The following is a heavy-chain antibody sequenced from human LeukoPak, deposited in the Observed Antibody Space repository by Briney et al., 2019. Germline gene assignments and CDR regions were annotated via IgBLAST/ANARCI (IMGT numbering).Heavy chain of an antibody. Sequence: GGSLRLSCAASGFTVSSNYMSWVRQAPGKGLEWVSVIYSGGSTYYADSVKGRFTLSRDNSKNTLYLQMNSLRAEDTAVYYCARDLYDILTGYYLRASDYWGQGTLVTVSS. CDR1: GFTVSSNY. V-gene: IGHV3-66*01. J-gene: IGHJ4*02. CDR3: ARDLYDILTGYYLRASDY. D-gene: IGHD3-9*01. CDR2: IYSGGST.